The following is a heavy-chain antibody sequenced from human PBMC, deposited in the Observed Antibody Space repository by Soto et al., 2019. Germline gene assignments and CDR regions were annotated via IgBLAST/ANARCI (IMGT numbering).Heavy chain of an antibody. CDR2: IIPIFGSV. J-gene: IGHJ6*02. V-gene: IGHV1-69*01. CDR1: GGTFSSYA. CDR3: ARAATVVIFNQGHDYGMDV. Sequence: QVQLVQSGAEVKKSGSSVKVSCKASGGTFSSYAISWVRQAPGQGLEWMGGIIPIFGSVKYAQKFQGRVTITADESTSTAYMELSSLRSDDTAVYFCARAATVVIFNQGHDYGMDVWDQGTKVTVSS. D-gene: IGHD4-17*01.